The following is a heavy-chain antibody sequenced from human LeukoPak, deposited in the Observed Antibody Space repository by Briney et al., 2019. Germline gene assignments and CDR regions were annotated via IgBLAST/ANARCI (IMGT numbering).Heavy chain of an antibody. CDR3: AKAQLDYDSSGYYHY. V-gene: IGHV3-23*01. Sequence: GGSLRLSCAASGFTFSSYGMSWVRQAPGKGLEWVSSISSSSGYIYYADSVTGRFTISRDNSKNTLYLQMNSLRAEDTAVYYCAKAQLDYDSSGYYHYWGQGTLVTVSS. CDR2: ISSSSGYI. CDR1: GFTFSSYG. D-gene: IGHD3-22*01. J-gene: IGHJ4*02.